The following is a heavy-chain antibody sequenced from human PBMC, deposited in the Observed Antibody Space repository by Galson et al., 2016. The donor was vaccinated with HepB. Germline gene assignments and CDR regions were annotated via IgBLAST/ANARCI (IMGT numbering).Heavy chain of an antibody. CDR1: GFTFSNYA. D-gene: IGHD3-16*01. CDR3: ATVGAGSSEFDY. Sequence: SLRLSCAASGFTFSNYAMHWVRQAPGKGLEWVAVISYDGSNKYYADPVKGRFTISRDNSKSTLFLQMNSLRAEDTAVYYCATVGAGSSEFDYWGQGTLVTVSS. CDR2: ISYDGSNK. J-gene: IGHJ4*02. V-gene: IGHV3-30*14.